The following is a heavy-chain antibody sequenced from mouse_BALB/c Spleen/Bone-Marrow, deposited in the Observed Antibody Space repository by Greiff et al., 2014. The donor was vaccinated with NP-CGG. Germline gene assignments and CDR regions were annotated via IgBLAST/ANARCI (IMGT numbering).Heavy chain of an antibody. J-gene: IGHJ4*01. V-gene: IGHV1-53*01. CDR3: TRDGHNYYAMDY. D-gene: IGHD2-3*01. CDR2: INPSNGGT. Sequence: VQLVESGTELVKPGAPVKLSCKASGYTFTTYYIYWVKQRAGQGLEWIGEINPSNGGTNFNEKYKSKATLTVDKSSSTSYMQLSSLTSEDSAVYYCTRDGHNYYAMDYWGQGTSVTVSS. CDR1: GYTFTTYY.